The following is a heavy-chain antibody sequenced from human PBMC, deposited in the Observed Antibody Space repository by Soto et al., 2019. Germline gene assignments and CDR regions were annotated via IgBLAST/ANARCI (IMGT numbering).Heavy chain of an antibody. V-gene: IGHV3-74*03. CDR3: ARDLGGPDY. Sequence: FLRLSCAASGFSLSPYWMHWVRQVPGRGLEWVARLSSDGFGAAYADSVKGRFFISRDIARNTLSLQMNSLRADDTAVYYCARDLGGPDYWGRGTSVTVSS. CDR1: GFSLSPYW. CDR2: LSSDGFGA. D-gene: IGHD3-16*01. J-gene: IGHJ4*02.